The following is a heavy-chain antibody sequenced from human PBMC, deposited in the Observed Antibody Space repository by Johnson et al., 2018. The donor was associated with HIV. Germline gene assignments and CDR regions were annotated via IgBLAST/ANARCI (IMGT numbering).Heavy chain of an antibody. CDR3: ARELVVITADDAFDI. J-gene: IGHJ3*02. CDR1: GFTFSSYA. CDR2: INSDGSST. Sequence: VQLVESGGGLVQPGGSLRLSCAASGFTFSSYAMNWVRQAPGKGLEWVSRINSDGSSTSYADSVKGRFTISRDNSKNTLYLQMNSLRAEDTAVYYCARELVVITADDAFDIWGQGTMVTVSS. V-gene: IGHV3-74*01. D-gene: IGHD2-21*01.